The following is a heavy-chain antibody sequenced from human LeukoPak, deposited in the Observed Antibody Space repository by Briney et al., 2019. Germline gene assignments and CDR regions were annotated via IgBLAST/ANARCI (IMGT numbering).Heavy chain of an antibody. V-gene: IGHV1-2*02. CDR3: ARPENNWKPFDY. CDR1: GYTFTGYY. Sequence: GASVKVSCKASGYTFTGYYMHWVRQAPGQGLEWMGWINPNSGGTNYAQKFQGRVTMTRDTSISTAYMELSRLRSDDTAVDYCARPENNWKPFDYWGQGTLVTVSS. D-gene: IGHD1-20*01. J-gene: IGHJ4*02. CDR2: INPNSGGT.